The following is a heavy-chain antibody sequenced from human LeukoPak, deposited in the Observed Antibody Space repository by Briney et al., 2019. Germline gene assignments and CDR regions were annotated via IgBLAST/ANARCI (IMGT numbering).Heavy chain of an antibody. Sequence: GGSLRLSCAVSGFTFNNYGMSWVRQAPGMGLEWVSAIADGGETTYYADSVKGRFTISRDYSKNTLHLQMNSVRAEDTAVYYCARKAARTSGYDYWGQGILATVSS. CDR3: ARKAARTSGYDY. J-gene: IGHJ4*02. CDR1: GFTFNNYG. CDR2: IADGGETT. V-gene: IGHV3-23*01. D-gene: IGHD3-22*01.